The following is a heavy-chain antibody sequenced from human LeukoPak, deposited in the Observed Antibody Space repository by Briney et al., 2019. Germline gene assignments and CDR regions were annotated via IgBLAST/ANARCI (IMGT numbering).Heavy chain of an antibody. CDR1: GYSFTSYW. CDR3: ARQSVSRSWADY. V-gene: IGHV5-51*01. Sequence: GESQKISCKGSGYSFTSYWIGWVRQMPGKGLEWMGIVYPGDSDTRYSPSFQGQVTMSADKSSNTAYLQWSSLKASDTAMYYCARQSVSRSWADYWGQGTLVTVSS. CDR2: VYPGDSDT. D-gene: IGHD6-13*01. J-gene: IGHJ4*02.